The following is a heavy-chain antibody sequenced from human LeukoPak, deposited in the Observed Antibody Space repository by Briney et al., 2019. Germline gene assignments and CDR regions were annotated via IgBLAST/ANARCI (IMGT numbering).Heavy chain of an antibody. Sequence: NTSETLSLTCAVYGGSFSGYYWSWIRQPPGKGLEWIGEINHSGSTNYNPSLKSRVTISVDTSKNQFSLKLSSVTAADTAVYYCARAYSSSWYGIPYWGQGTLVTVSS. V-gene: IGHV4-34*01. D-gene: IGHD6-13*01. CDR1: GGSFSGYY. CDR3: ARAYSSSWYGIPY. J-gene: IGHJ4*02. CDR2: INHSGST.